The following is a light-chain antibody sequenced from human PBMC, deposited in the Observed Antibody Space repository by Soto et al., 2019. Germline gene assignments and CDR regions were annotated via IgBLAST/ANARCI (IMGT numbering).Light chain of an antibody. V-gene: IGKV1-9*01. CDR1: QGIGSY. Sequence: DFPLTQSPSFLSASVEDRVTITCRASQGIGSYLGWYQQAPGKAPKLLIYGASTLQSGVPSRFSGSGSGTEFTLTISSLQPEDFATYYCQQLNTYPAFGGGTKVDIK. CDR3: QQLNTYPA. J-gene: IGKJ4*01. CDR2: GAS.